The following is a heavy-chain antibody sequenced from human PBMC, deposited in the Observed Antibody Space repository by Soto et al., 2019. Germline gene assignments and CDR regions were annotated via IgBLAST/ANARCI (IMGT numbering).Heavy chain of an antibody. V-gene: IGHV4-34*01. D-gene: IGHD2-2*01. J-gene: IGHJ5*02. CDR3: AREGPRYCSSTSCYLPEPDAVRNWFDP. CDR2: INHSGST. CDR1: GGSFSGYY. Sequence: PSETLSLTCAVYGGSFSGYYWSWIRQPPGKGLEWIGEINHSGSTNYNPSLKSRVTISVDTSKNQFSLKLSSVTAADTAVYYCAREGPRYCSSTSCYLPEPDAVRNWFDPWGQGTLVTVSS.